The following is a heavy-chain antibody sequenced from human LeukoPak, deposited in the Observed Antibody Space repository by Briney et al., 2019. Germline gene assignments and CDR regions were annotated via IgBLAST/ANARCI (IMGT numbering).Heavy chain of an antibody. V-gene: IGHV4-59*01. CDR2: IYYSGST. CDR3: AKYQLLNDAFDI. J-gene: IGHJ3*02. Sequence: PSETLSLTCTVSGGSISSYYWSWIRQPPGKGLEWVGYIYYSGSTNYNPSLKSRVTISVDTSKNQFSLKLSSVTAADTAVYYCAKYQLLNDAFDIWGQGTMVTVSS. D-gene: IGHD2-2*01. CDR1: GGSISSYY.